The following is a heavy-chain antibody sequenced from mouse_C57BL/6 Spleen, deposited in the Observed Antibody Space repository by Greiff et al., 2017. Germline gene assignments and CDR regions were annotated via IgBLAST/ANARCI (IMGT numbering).Heavy chain of an antibody. CDR2: SRNKANDYTT. CDR3: ARDQGYYGSVDY. CDR1: GFTFSDFY. J-gene: IGHJ2*01. V-gene: IGHV7-1*01. Sequence: EVKLMESGGGLVQSGRSLRLSCATSGFTFSDFYMEWVRQAPGKGLEWIAASRNKANDYTTEYSASVKGRFIVSRDTSQSILYLQMNALRAEDKAIYYCARDQGYYGSVDYWGQGTTLTVSS. D-gene: IGHD1-1*01.